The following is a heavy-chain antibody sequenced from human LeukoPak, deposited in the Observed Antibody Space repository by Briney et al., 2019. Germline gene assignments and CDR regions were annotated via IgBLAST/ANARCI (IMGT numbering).Heavy chain of an antibody. CDR3: ARAGERQGSNWFDP. J-gene: IGHJ5*02. CDR1: GFTFSSYS. D-gene: IGHD7-27*01. Sequence: GGSLRLSCAASGFTFSSYSMNWVRQAPGTGLEWVSSISSSSSYIYYADSVKGRFTISRDNAKNSLYLQMNSLRAEDTAVYYCARAGERQGSNWFDPWGQGTLVTVSS. V-gene: IGHV3-21*01. CDR2: ISSSSSYI.